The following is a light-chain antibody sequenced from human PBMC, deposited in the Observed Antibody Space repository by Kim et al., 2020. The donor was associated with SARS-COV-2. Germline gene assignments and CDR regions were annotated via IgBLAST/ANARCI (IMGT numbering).Light chain of an antibody. V-gene: IGLV2-14*03. CDR2: DVN. J-gene: IGLJ2*01. CDR1: SSDIGDYYY. Sequence: QSALTQPASVSGSPGQSITISCTGTSSDIGDYYYVSWYQQHPGKAPKLMIFDVNKRPSGVSSRFSGSRSGVTASLTISGLQAEDEADYFCSSYTTSGAYVVFGGGTQRTVL. CDR3: SSYTTSGAYVV.